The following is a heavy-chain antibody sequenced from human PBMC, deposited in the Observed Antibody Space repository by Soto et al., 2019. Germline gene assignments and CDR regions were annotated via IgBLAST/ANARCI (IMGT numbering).Heavy chain of an antibody. CDR1: EFTFSSYA. V-gene: IGHV3-21*01. CDR3: ARDRGYDAHDYYYNAMDV. CDR2: IRGFSPYT. J-gene: IGHJ6*02. D-gene: IGHD2-15*01. Sequence: GGSLRLSCAASEFTFSSYAMSWVRQAPGKGLEWVSAIRGFSPYTFYADSVKGRFIISRDNAKDSLYLQMNSLRAEDTAVYYCARDRGYDAHDYYYNAMDVWGQGTMVTVSS.